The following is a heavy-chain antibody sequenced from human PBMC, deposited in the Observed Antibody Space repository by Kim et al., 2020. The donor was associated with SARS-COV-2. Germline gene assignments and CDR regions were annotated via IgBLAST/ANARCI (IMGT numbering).Heavy chain of an antibody. D-gene: IGHD6-19*01. CDR3: AKSGMAMAGQGVAFDI. J-gene: IGHJ3*02. CDR1: GFTVYNNY. CDR2: IYSGGET. Sequence: GGSLRLSCAASGFTVYNNYMNWVRQAPGKGLEWVSVIYSGGETYYADSVKGRFTISRDDSKNTLFLHMSSLRADDTALFYCAKSGMAMAGQGVAFDIWGRGTTVTVSS. V-gene: IGHV3-53*01.